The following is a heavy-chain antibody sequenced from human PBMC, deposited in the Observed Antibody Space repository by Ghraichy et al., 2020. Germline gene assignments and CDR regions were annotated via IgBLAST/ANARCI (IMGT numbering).Heavy chain of an antibody. Sequence: SQTLSLTCTVSGGYINGYYWSWIRQPAGKGLEWVGRMSSGGHTNYNPSLEGRVTMSVDTSKNQFSLILTSVTAADTAVYYCGRNEDGSYGLVRYWGQGTLVTVSS. D-gene: IGHD3-16*02. V-gene: IGHV4-4*07. CDR1: GGYINGYY. CDR3: GRNEDGSYGLVRY. J-gene: IGHJ4*02. CDR2: MSSGGHT.